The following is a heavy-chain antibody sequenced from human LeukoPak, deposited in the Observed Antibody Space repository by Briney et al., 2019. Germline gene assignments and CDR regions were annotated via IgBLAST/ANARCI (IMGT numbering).Heavy chain of an antibody. CDR1: GFTFSNYG. CDR2: ISGNGEST. J-gene: IGHJ4*02. D-gene: IGHD3-10*01. V-gene: IGHV3-23*01. CDR3: AKDSATYGRFDY. Sequence: AGGSLRLSCAASGFTFSNYGMSWVRQAPGRGLEWVSTISGNGESTYNADSVKGRFTISRDNSKNTVYLQLNSLRAEDTAVYFCAKDSATYGRFDYWGQGTLVTVSS.